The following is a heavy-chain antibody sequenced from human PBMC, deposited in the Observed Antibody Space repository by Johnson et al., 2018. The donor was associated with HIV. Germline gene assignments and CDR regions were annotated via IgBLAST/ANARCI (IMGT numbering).Heavy chain of an antibody. V-gene: IGHV3-20*04. Sequence: VQLVESGGRVVRPGGSLRLSCAASGFTFDHYGVSWVRQFPGKGLEWVSGINWNGGSKNYAGSVKGRFSISRDNPKKSLYLQMNSLRVEDTALYYCARGRDSNGNDAFDLWGQGTMVTVSS. CDR2: INWNGGSK. J-gene: IGHJ3*01. D-gene: IGHD3-22*01. CDR1: GFTFDHYG. CDR3: ARGRDSNGNDAFDL.